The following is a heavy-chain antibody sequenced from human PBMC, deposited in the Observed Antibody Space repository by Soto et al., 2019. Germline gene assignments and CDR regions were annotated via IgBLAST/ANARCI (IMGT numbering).Heavy chain of an antibody. J-gene: IGHJ4*02. CDR2: ISYDGSNK. Sequence: QVQLVESGGGVVQPGRSLRLSCAASGFTFSSYAMHWVRQAPGKGLEWVAVISYDGSNKYYADSVKGRFTISRDNSKNTLYLQMNSLRAEDTAVYYCARDSGYSTLDYWGQGTLVTVSS. D-gene: IGHD4-4*01. V-gene: IGHV3-30-3*01. CDR3: ARDSGYSTLDY. CDR1: GFTFSSYA.